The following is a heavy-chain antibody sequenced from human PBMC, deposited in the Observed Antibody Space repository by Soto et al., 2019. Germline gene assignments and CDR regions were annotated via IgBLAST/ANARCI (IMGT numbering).Heavy chain of an antibody. D-gene: IGHD3-22*01. V-gene: IGHV2-5*02. CDR1: GFSLSTRGVG. CDR3: AHRLKDYYDSSGSWGNDALDV. J-gene: IGHJ3*01. CDR2: IYWDYDR. Sequence: QITLKESGPTLVKPTQTLTVTCTFSGFSLSTRGVGMGWIRQPPGKALEWLALIYWDYDRRYSPSLKSRVTVTMDPSKNQVFLTMTNVDPADTATYYCAHRLKDYYDSSGSWGNDALDVWGPGTMVTVSS.